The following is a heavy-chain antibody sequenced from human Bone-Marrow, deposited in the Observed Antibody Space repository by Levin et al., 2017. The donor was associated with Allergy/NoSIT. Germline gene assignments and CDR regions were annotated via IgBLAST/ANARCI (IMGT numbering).Heavy chain of an antibody. CDR1: GFTFTSYW. CDR3: VASASSFY. V-gene: IGHV3-74*01. J-gene: IGHJ4*02. D-gene: IGHD6-6*01. CDR2: IYSDLITT. Sequence: GESLKISCEASGFTFTSYWMHWLRQVPGEGLMWVSGIYSDLITTKYADFVEGRFTISRDNAKNMVYLEVHSLTVEDTGVYYCVASASSFYWGQGVLVTVSS.